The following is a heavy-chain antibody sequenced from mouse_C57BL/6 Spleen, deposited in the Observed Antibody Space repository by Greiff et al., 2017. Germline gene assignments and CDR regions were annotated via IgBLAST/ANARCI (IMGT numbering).Heavy chain of an antibody. CDR2: ISDGGSYT. J-gene: IGHJ2*01. V-gene: IGHV5-4*01. CDR1: GFSFSGYA. CDR3: ARDGGDYFDY. Sequence: EVQLVESGRGLVKPGGSLKLSCAASGFSFSGYAMSWVRQTTEKRLEWVATISDGGSYTYYPDNVKGRFTISRDHATNNLYLQMSHLKSEDTAMYYCARDGGDYFDYWGQGTTLTVSS.